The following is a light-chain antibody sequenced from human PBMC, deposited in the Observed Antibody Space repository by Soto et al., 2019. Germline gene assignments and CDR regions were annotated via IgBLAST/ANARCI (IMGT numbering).Light chain of an antibody. CDR3: GTWDSSLSAGV. CDR1: SSNIGNNY. CDR2: ENN. J-gene: IGLJ2*01. Sequence: QSVLPQPPSVSAAPGQKVTISCSGSSSNIGNNYVTWYQQLPGTAPKLLIYENNKRPSGIPDRFSGSKSGTSATRGITGLQTGDEADYYCGTWDSSLSAGVFGGGTTLTAL. V-gene: IGLV1-51*02.